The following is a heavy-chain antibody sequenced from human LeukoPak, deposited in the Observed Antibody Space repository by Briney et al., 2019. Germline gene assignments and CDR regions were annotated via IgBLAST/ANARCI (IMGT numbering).Heavy chain of an antibody. V-gene: IGHV4-39*07. J-gene: IGHJ5*02. D-gene: IGHD3-9*01. Sequence: SETLSLTCTVSGGSISSSSYDWGWIRQPPGKGLEWIGSIYYSGSTYYNPSLKSRVTISVDTSKNQFSLKLSSVTAADTAVYYCARVRGAYYDILIVNWFDPWGQGTLVTVSS. CDR2: IYYSGST. CDR1: GGSISSSSYD. CDR3: ARVRGAYYDILIVNWFDP.